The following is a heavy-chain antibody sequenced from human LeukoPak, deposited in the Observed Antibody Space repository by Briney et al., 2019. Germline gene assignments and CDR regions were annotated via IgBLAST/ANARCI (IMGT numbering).Heavy chain of an antibody. V-gene: IGHV1-2*02. D-gene: IGHD3-22*01. CDR3: ARYSADSSGYHFVDYFDY. J-gene: IGHJ4*02. Sequence: ASVKVSCKASGYTFTGYYMHWVRQAPGQGLEWMGWINPNSGGTNYAQKFQGRVTISVDTSKNQFSLKLSSVTAADTAVYYCARYSADSSGYHFVDYFDYWGQGTLVTVSS. CDR1: GYTFTGYY. CDR2: INPNSGGT.